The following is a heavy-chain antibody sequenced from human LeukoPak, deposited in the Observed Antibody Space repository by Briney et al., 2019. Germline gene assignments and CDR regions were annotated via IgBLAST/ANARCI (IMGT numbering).Heavy chain of an antibody. D-gene: IGHD3-22*01. CDR1: GGSISRSNW. CDR2: IYHSGST. CDR3: ARNQYYYDSSGYGNYFDY. V-gene: IGHV4-4*02. Sequence: PSGTLSLTCAVSGGSISRSNWWSWVRQPPGKGLEWIGEIYHSGSTNYNPSLKSRVTISVDKSKNQFSLKLSSVTAADTAVYYCARNQYYYDSSGYGNYFDYWGQGTLVTVSS. J-gene: IGHJ4*02.